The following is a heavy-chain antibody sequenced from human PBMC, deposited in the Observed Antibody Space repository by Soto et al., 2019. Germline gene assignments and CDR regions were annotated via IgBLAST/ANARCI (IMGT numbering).Heavy chain of an antibody. J-gene: IGHJ4*02. CDR3: ARHSEEVQLEYGGVRRGGKYYFDY. CDR2: IYYSGST. CDR1: GGSISSSSYY. V-gene: IGHV4-39*01. Sequence: SETLSLTCTVSGGSISSSSYYWGWIRQPPGKGLEWIGSIYYSGSTYYNPSLKSRVTISVDTSKNQFSLKLSSVTAADTAVYYCARHSEEVQLEYGGVRRGGKYYFDYWGQGTLVTVSS. D-gene: IGHD1-1*01.